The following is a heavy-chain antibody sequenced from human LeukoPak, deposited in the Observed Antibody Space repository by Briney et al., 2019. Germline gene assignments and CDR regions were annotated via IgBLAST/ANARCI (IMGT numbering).Heavy chain of an antibody. CDR2: ISGSGVTT. CDR3: AKKVVVGATSPYSDFQD. D-gene: IGHD1-26*01. J-gene: IGHJ1*01. CDR1: GFTFSSYA. Sequence: GSLRLSCVASGFTFSSYAMAWVRQAPGKGLEWVSAISGSGVTTHNAGSVKGRFSISRDNSKNTLYLQMNSLRAEDTALYYCAKKVVVGATSPYSDFQDWGQGTLVTVAS. V-gene: IGHV3-23*01.